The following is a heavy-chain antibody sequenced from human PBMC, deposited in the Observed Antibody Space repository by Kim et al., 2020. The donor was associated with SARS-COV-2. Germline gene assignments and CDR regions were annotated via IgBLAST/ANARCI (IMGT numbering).Heavy chain of an antibody. V-gene: IGHV3-48*02. Sequence: GGSLRLSCAASGFTFSSYSMNWVRQAPGKGLEWVSYISSSSSTINYADSVKGRFTISRDSAKTSLYLQMSSLRNEDTAVYYCARDDGSSGWSFDYWGQGT. J-gene: IGHJ4*02. CDR3: ARDDGSSGWSFDY. D-gene: IGHD6-19*01. CDR1: GFTFSSYS. CDR2: ISSSSSTI.